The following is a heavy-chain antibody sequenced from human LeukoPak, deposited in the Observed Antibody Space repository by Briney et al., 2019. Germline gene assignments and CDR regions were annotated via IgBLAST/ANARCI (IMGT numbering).Heavy chain of an antibody. J-gene: IGHJ4*02. V-gene: IGHV4-31*03. CDR2: MYYTGST. D-gene: IGHD2-8*01. CDR1: GDSISSGDYS. CDR3: ARQIVLSSYFDY. Sequence: PSQTLSLTCTVSGDSISSGDYSWSWIRQHPGKGLEWIGYMYYTGSTCYNPSLKSRVTISVDTSKNQFSLKLSSVTAADTAVYYCARQIVLSSYFDYWGQGSLVTVSS.